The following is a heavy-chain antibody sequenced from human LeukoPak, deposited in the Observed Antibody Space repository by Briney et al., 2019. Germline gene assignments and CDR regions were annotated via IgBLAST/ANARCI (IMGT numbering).Heavy chain of an antibody. CDR3: ARAPRGFCSGGSCFDF. CDR2: INPNSGGT. D-gene: IGHD2-15*01. Sequence: ASVKVSCKASGYTFTGYYMHWVRQAPGQGLEWMGWINPNSGGTNSAQKFQGRVTMTRDTSISTAYMELSRLRSDDTAVYYCARAPRGFCSGGSCFDFWGQGTLVTVSS. CDR1: GYTFTGYY. V-gene: IGHV1-2*02. J-gene: IGHJ4*02.